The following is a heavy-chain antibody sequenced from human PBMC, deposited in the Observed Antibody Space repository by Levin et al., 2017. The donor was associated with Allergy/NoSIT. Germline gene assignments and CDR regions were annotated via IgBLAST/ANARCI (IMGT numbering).Heavy chain of an antibody. CDR2: IKTDGSTT. Sequence: AGESLKISCATSGFTFSSYWMHWVRQTPGKGLVWVSRIKTDGSTTNYADSVKGRFTISRDNAKNTLYLQMNSLRVEDTAVYYCARGYFESSAYTYGGWGHGTLVSVSS. V-gene: IGHV3-74*01. D-gene: IGHD3-16*01. J-gene: IGHJ4*01. CDR1: GFTFSSYW. CDR3: ARGYFESSAYTYGG.